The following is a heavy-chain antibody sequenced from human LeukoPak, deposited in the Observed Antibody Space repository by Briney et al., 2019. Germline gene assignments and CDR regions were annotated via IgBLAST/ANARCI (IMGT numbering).Heavy chain of an antibody. V-gene: IGHV3-30*02. CDR2: IWYDGSNK. J-gene: IGHJ4*02. CDR3: AKDLSGGIAYFDY. D-gene: IGHD3-10*01. CDR1: GFTFSSYG. Sequence: GGSLRLSCAASGFTFSSYGMHWVRQAPGKGLEWVAVIWYDGSNKYYADSVKGRFTISRDNSKNTLYLQMNSLRAEDTAVYYCAKDLSGGIAYFDYWGQGTLVTVSS.